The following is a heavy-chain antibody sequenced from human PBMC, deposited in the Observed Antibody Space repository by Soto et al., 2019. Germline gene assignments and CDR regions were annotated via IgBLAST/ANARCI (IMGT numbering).Heavy chain of an antibody. CDR3: AKEEQWLFGLGPLDYDY. V-gene: IGHV3-23*01. Sequence: EVQLLESGGGLVQPGGSLRLSCAASGFTFSSYAMSWVRQAPGKGLEWVSAISGSGGSTYYADSVKGRFTISRDNSKNTLYLQMNSMRADDTAVYYCAKEEQWLFGLGPLDYDYWGQGTLVTGSS. CDR1: GFTFSSYA. D-gene: IGHD6-19*01. J-gene: IGHJ4*02. CDR2: ISGSGGST.